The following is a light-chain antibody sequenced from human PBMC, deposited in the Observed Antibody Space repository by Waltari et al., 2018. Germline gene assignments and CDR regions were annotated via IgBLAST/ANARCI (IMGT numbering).Light chain of an antibody. Sequence: DIVMTQSPDSLAVSLGERATITCKSSQTISYSSNNKNYLAWYQKKPGQPPRLLISWASSRESGVPDRFSGSGSGTDFTLTISSLQVEDFATYYCQQSYSALALTFGGGTKVEVK. V-gene: IGKV4-1*01. CDR1: QTISYSSNNKNY. J-gene: IGKJ4*01. CDR3: QQSYSALALT. CDR2: WAS.